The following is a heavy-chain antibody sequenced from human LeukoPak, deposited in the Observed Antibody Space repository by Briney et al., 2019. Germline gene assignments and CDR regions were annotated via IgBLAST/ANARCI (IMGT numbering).Heavy chain of an antibody. V-gene: IGHV4-59*08. CDR3: ARRAYSAAYWKHFDY. Sequence: SETLSLTCTVSGGSISSYYWSWIRQSPGKGLEWIGYIYYSGSTNYNPSLKSRVTISVDTSKNEFSLKLSSVTAADTAVYFCARRAYSAAYWKHFDYWGQGTLVTVSS. D-gene: IGHD1-1*01. J-gene: IGHJ4*02. CDR2: IYYSGST. CDR1: GGSISSYY.